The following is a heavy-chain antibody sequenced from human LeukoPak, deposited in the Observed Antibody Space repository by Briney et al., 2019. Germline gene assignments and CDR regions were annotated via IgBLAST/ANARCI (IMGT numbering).Heavy chain of an antibody. V-gene: IGHV1-2*02. CDR1: GYTFTGYY. J-gene: IGHJ4*02. CDR2: INPNSGGT. CDR3: AREPPYCSSTSCYRGGFDY. Sequence: ASVKVSCKASGYTFTGYYMHWVRQAHGQGLEWMGWINPNSGGTNYAQKFQGRVTMTRDTSISTAYMELSRLRSDDTAVYYCAREPPYCSSTSCYRGGFDYWGQGTLVTVSS. D-gene: IGHD2-2*02.